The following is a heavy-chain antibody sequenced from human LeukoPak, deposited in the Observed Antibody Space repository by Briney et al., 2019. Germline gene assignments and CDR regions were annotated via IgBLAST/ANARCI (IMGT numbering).Heavy chain of an antibody. Sequence: PSETLSLTCTVSGGSISSSSYYWGWIRQPPGKGLEWIGGIYYSGSTYYNPSLKSRVTISVDTSKNQFSPKLSSVTAADTAVYYCARDTYDILTGYYIQTNYWGQGTLVTVSS. CDR3: ARDTYDILTGYYIQTNY. CDR1: GGSISSSSYY. V-gene: IGHV4-39*07. CDR2: IYYSGST. D-gene: IGHD3-9*01. J-gene: IGHJ4*02.